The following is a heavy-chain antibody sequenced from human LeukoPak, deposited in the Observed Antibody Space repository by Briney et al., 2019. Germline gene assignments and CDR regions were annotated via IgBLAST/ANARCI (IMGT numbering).Heavy chain of an antibody. V-gene: IGHV4-34*01. CDR2: INHSGST. CDR3: ARGNYGDYQRCFDY. CDR1: GGSVSSDY. Sequence: SETLSPTCTVSGGSVSSDYWSWIRQPPGKGLEWIGEINHSGSTNYNPSLKSRVTISVDTSKNQFSLKLSSVTAADTAVYYCARGNYGDYQRCFDYWGQGTLVTVSS. D-gene: IGHD4-17*01. J-gene: IGHJ4*02.